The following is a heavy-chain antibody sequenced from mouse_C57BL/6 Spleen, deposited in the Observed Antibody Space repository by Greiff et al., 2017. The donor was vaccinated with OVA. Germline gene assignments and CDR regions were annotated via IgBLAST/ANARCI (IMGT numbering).Heavy chain of an antibody. CDR3: AKNNGSRLDY. D-gene: IGHD1-1*01. CDR2: IWRGGST. V-gene: IGHV2-5*01. CDR1: GFSLTSYG. J-gene: IGHJ2*01. Sequence: QVQLKESGPGLVQPSQSLSITCTASGFSLTSYGVHWVRQSPGKGLEWLGVIWRGGSTDYNAAFMSRLSISKDNSKSQVFYKMNSLQADDTARYYCAKNNGSRLDYWGQGTTLTVSS.